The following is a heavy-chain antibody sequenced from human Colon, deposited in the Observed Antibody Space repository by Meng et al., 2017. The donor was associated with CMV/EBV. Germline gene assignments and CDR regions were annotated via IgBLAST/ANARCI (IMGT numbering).Heavy chain of an antibody. CDR3: IRENWYYDY. Sequence: QLPLVQSGAEVKTPWALVNVSCKASGYTFTPSYILWVRQAPGQGLEWVGCMLPKTGALDYAQKFRGRITLTTDTSITTAYMELSGLTSDDTAVYYCIRENWYYDYWGLGTLVTVSS. D-gene: IGHD1-1*01. CDR2: MLPKTGAL. J-gene: IGHJ4*02. CDR1: GYTFTPSY. V-gene: IGHV1-2*02.